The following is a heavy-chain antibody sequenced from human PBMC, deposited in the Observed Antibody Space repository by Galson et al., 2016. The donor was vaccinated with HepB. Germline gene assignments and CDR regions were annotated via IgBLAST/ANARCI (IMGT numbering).Heavy chain of an antibody. Sequence: SVKVSCKASGYSFTSYCITWVRQAPGQGLEWMGWISAYDGNTNFAQKFQGRVSMTTDTSTSTAFMELRSLRSDDTAVYYCARRPYSGHEYYYYGLGVWGEGTTVTLSS. CDR1: GYSFTSYC. CDR3: ARRPYSGHEYYYYGLGV. J-gene: IGHJ6*02. D-gene: IGHD5-12*01. V-gene: IGHV1-18*01. CDR2: ISAYDGNT.